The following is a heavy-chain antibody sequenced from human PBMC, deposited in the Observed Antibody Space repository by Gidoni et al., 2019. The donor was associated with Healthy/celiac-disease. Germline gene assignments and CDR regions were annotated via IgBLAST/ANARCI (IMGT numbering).Heavy chain of an antibody. Sequence: EVQLLESGRGLVQPGRSLRLLRAASGCTFRRYAMSWVRQAHGQGLEGVSAVSGSGGSTSYADSVKGRFTISRDNSKETLYLQMSCLRADDTAVYYCAKDYPGDDGLGGMDVWGQGTTVTVSS. CDR3: AKDYPGDDGLGGMDV. V-gene: IGHV3-23*01. D-gene: IGHD7-27*01. CDR2: VSGSGGST. CDR1: GCTFRRYA. J-gene: IGHJ6*02.